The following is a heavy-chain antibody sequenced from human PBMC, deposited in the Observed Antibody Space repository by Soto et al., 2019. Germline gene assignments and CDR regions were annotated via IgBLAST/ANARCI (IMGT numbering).Heavy chain of an antibody. J-gene: IGHJ5*02. CDR1: GISIDNYY. CDR3: VRDVGGSGWFAP. CDR2: IYSSGTT. Sequence: TLSLTCTVSGISIDNYYCSWIRQSAGKGLEWIGRIYSSGTTNYNPSLKSRVTMSVDMSKSQFSLNVRSVTAADTAVYYCVRDVGGSGWFAPWGQGTLVTVSS. V-gene: IGHV4-4*07.